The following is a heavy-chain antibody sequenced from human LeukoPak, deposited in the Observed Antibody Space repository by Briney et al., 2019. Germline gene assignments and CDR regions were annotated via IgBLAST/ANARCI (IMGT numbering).Heavy chain of an antibody. J-gene: IGHJ5*02. CDR2: IYWNDDK. CDR3: AHRPPKERSGSPTGEFDP. D-gene: IGHD3-10*01. CDR1: GFSLSTRGVG. V-gene: IGHV2-5*01. Sequence: SGPTLVNPTQTLTLTFTFSGFSLSTRGVGVGWLRQPPGKALEWLALIYWNDDKRYSPSLKSRLTITNDNSKNQVVLTMTNMHPVDTATYYCAHRPPKERSGSPTGEFDPWGQGTLVTVSS.